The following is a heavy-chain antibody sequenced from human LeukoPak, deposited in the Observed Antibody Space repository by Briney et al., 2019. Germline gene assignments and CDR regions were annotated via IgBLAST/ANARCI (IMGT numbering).Heavy chain of an antibody. CDR1: GFTFSSYA. CDR3: AKPGYYDFWSGYYFDY. Sequence: PGGSLRLSCAASGFTFSSYAMSWVRQAPGKGRVWFSAISGSGGSTYYADSVKGRFTISRDKYKNTLYLQMNSLRAEDTAVYYCAKPGYYDFWSGYYFDYWGQGTLVTVSS. V-gene: IGHV3-23*01. CDR2: ISGSGGST. D-gene: IGHD3-3*01. J-gene: IGHJ4*02.